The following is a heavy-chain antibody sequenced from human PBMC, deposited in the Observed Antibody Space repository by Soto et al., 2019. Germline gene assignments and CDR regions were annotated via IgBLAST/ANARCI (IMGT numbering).Heavy chain of an antibody. Sequence: QVQLVESGGGLVKPGGSLRLSCVASGFTFSDYYMSWIRQAPGKGLEWLSYISRRGSTMSYADSVKGRFTISRDNAKKSLSLHMNSLRAEDTAVYYCARWDSSSEDGMDVWGQGTTVTVSS. V-gene: IGHV3-11*01. CDR1: GFTFSDYY. J-gene: IGHJ6*02. CDR2: ISRRGSTM. D-gene: IGHD6-6*01. CDR3: ARWDSSSEDGMDV.